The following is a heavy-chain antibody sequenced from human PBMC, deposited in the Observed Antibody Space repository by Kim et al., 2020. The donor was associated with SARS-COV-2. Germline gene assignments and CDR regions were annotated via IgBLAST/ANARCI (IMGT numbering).Heavy chain of an antibody. Sequence: GESLKISCKGSGYSFTSYWISWVRQMPGKGLEWMGRIDPSDSYTNYSPSFQGHVTISADKSISTAYLQWSSLKASDTAMYYCARQERQWLVGRWFDTWGQGTLVTVSS. D-gene: IGHD6-19*01. J-gene: IGHJ5*02. CDR2: IDPSDSYT. CDR1: GYSFTSYW. CDR3: ARQERQWLVGRWFDT. V-gene: IGHV5-10-1*01.